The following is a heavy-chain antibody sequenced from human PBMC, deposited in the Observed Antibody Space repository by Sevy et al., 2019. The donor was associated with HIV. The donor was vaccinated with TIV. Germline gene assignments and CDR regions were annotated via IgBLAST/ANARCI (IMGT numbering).Heavy chain of an antibody. CDR1: GFTFSSYA. CDR2: ISSSSSHI. J-gene: IGHJ6*02. V-gene: IGHV3-21*01. Sequence: GGSLRLSCAASGFTFSSYAMNWVRQAPGKGLEWVSSISSSSSHIYAAYSLKGRFTISRDNAKNSLFLQMNSLRAKDTAIYYCARVAADDPDFYYYGMDVWGQGTTVTVSS. CDR3: ARVAADDPDFYYYGMDV. D-gene: IGHD6-13*01.